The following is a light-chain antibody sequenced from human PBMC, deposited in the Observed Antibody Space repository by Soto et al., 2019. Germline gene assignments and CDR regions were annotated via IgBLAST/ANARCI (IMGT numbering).Light chain of an antibody. CDR3: VLYMGSGILV. J-gene: IGLJ2*01. Sequence: QTVVTQAPSFSVSPGGTVTLTCGLSSGSVSTSQYPSWYQQTPGQAPRTLIYSTNTRSSGVRDRLSGSILGNKAARTITGARADDESDYYCVLYMGSGILVFGGGTKLTVL. V-gene: IGLV8-61*01. CDR1: SGSVSTSQY. CDR2: STN.